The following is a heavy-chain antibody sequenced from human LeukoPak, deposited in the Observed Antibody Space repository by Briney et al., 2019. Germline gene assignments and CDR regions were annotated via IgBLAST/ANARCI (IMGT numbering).Heavy chain of an antibody. CDR2: ISGSGGST. Sequence: GGSLRLSCAASGFTFSSYAMSWVRQAPGKGLEWVSAISGSGGSTYYADSVKGRFTISRDSSKNTLYLQMNSLRAEDTAVYYCAKDGLPVLRYFDWLPYGMDVWGQGTTVTVSS. CDR3: AKDGLPVLRYFDWLPYGMDV. CDR1: GFTFSSYA. J-gene: IGHJ6*02. V-gene: IGHV3-23*01. D-gene: IGHD3-9*01.